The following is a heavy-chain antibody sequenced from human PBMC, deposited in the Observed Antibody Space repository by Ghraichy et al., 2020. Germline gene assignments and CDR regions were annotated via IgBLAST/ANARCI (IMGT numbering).Heavy chain of an antibody. CDR3: AREYSSGWYGLFGNHLFDP. Sequence: SQTLSLTCAISGDSVSRNSAAWNWIRQSPSRGLEWLGRTYYRSKWYNDYAVSVKSRITINPDTSKNQFSLQLKSVTSEDTAVYYCAREYSSGWYGLFGNHLFDPWGQGTLVTVSS. CDR1: GDSVSRNSAA. D-gene: IGHD6-19*01. CDR2: TYYRSKWYN. J-gene: IGHJ5*02. V-gene: IGHV6-1*01.